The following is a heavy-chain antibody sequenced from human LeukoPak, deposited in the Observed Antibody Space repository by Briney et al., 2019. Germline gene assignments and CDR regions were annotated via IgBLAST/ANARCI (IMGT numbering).Heavy chain of an antibody. CDR3: ARDPTPRITIFGVVPSLGY. J-gene: IGHJ4*02. V-gene: IGHV1-69*01. CDR2: IIPIFGTA. D-gene: IGHD3-3*01. CDR1: GGTFSSYA. Sequence: SVKVSCKASGGTFSSYAISWVRQAPGQGLEWVGGIIPIFGTANYAQKFQGRVTITADESTSTAYMELSSLRSEDTAVYYCARDPTPRITIFGVVPSLGYWGQGTLVTVSS.